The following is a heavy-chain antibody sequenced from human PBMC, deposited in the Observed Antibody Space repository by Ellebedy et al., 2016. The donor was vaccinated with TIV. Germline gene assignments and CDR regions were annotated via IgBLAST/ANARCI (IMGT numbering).Heavy chain of an antibody. D-gene: IGHD3-22*01. CDR2: INHSGST. CDR3: ARKYYYDSSAFYY. V-gene: IGHV4-34*01. CDR1: GGSFSDYY. J-gene: IGHJ4*02. Sequence: MPSETLSLTCAVYGGSFSDYYWTWIRQPPGKGLEWIGDINHSGSTNYNPSFKSGVSISVDTSKNQFSLKLSSVTAADTAVYYCARKYYYDSSAFYYWGQGTLVTVSS.